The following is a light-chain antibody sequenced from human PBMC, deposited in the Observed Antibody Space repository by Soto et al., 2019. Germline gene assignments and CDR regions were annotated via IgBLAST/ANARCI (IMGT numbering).Light chain of an antibody. CDR1: SGHSSYA. J-gene: IGLJ2*01. CDR3: QTWGTDAVV. Sequence: QPVLTQSPSASASPGASVKLTCTLSSGHSSYAIAWHQQQPEKGPRYLMKVNSDGSHSKGDGIPDRFSGSSSGAERYLTISSLQSEDEADYHCQTWGTDAVVFGGGTKVTVL. V-gene: IGLV4-69*01. CDR2: VNSDGSH.